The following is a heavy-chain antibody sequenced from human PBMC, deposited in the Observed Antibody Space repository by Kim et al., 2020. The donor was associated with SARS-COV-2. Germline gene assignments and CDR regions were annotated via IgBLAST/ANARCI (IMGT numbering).Heavy chain of an antibody. CDR3: ARERERSGYSSGPFNWFDP. Sequence: ASVKVSCKASGYSFSDYFIHWVRQAPGQGLEWVGRINPKRGCSNSAEKFQDRVTMTTDTSISTAYMELSSLSSDDTAIYYCARERERSGYSSGPFNWFDPWGQGTLVTVSS. V-gene: IGHV1-2*06. J-gene: IGHJ5*02. CDR2: INPKRGCS. CDR1: GYSFSDYF. D-gene: IGHD5-18*01.